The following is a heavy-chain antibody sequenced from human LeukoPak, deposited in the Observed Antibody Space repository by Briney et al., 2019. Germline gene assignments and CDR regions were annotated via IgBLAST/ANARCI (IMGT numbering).Heavy chain of an antibody. CDR2: IYFDGASK. V-gene: IGHV3-30*04. CDR3: ARGTGAGPAAILAY. CDR1: GFTFSSYA. D-gene: IGHD2-2*01. J-gene: IGHJ4*02. Sequence: GGSLRLSCAASGFTFSSYAMHWVRQAPGKGLEWVSVIYFDGASKYYANSVKGRFTISRDNSKSTLFLQMSSLRVEDTATYYCARGTGAGPAAILAYWGQGTPVTVSS.